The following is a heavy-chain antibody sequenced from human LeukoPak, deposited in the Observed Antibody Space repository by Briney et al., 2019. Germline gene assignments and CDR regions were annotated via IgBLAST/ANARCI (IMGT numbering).Heavy chain of an antibody. CDR2: MNPNSGNT. CDR3: ARDQFSVAATLMDY. J-gene: IGHJ4*02. CDR1: GYTYTSYD. Sequence: GASVKVSCKASGYTYTSYDINWVRQATGQGLEWMGWMNPNSGNTGYAQKFQGRVTITRNNSISTAYMELSSLRSEDTAVYYCARDQFSVAATLMDYWGQGTLVTVSS. D-gene: IGHD6-19*01. V-gene: IGHV1-8*02.